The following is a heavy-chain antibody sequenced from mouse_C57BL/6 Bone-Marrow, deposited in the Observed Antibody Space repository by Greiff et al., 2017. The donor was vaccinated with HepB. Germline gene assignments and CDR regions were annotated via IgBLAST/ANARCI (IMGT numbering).Heavy chain of an antibody. CDR2: IDPSDSYT. V-gene: IGHV1-50*01. CDR1: GYTFTSYW. CDR3: AYSSGYLDY. D-gene: IGHD3-2*02. Sequence: QVQLQQSGAELVKPGASVKLSCKASGYTFTSYWMQWVKQRPGQGLEWIGEIDPSDSYTNYNQKFKGKATLTVDTSSSTAYMQLSSLTSEDSAVYYCAYSSGYLDYWGQGTTLTVSS. J-gene: IGHJ2*01.